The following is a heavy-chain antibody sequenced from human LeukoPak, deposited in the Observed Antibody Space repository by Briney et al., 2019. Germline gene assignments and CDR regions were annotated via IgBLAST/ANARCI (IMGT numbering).Heavy chain of an antibody. CDR1: GDSISSGTHY. J-gene: IGHJ5*02. Sequence: SETLSLTCTVFGDSISSGTHYWGWVRQSPGKGLEWIGSSLTRGTTFYNPSLKSRVTLSTDTSNNQFSLRLSSVTAADTAVYYCARHDYDSLTGYTINWFDPWGQGTLVTVSS. V-gene: IGHV4-39*01. CDR2: SLTRGTT. CDR3: ARHDYDSLTGYTINWFDP. D-gene: IGHD3-9*01.